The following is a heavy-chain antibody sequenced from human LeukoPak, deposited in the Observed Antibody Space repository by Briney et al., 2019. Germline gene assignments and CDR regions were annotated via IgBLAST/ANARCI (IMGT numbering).Heavy chain of an antibody. V-gene: IGHV3-48*02. CDR2: ISSSSSTM. CDR3: ARDHSTFGVVTFDY. Sequence: GGSLRLSCAASGFTFSSYSMNWVRQAPGKGLEWVSYISSSSSTMYYADSVKGRFTISRDNAKNSLYLQMNSLRDEDTAVYYCARDHSTFGVVTFDYWGQGTLVTVSS. CDR1: GFTFSSYS. D-gene: IGHD3-3*01. J-gene: IGHJ4*02.